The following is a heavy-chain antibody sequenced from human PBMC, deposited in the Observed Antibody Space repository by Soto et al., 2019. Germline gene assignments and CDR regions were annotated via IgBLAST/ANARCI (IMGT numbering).Heavy chain of an antibody. V-gene: IGHV3-53*01. Sequence: DVQLVASGGGLIQPGESLRLSCAAFGFTVSGKKYVAWVRQAPGKGLEWVSALYDLDETYYAESVMGRFTISRDNSKNTLYLQMNSLRAEDTGVYYCASPRIRLAMIVVVITRRLFYYFDYWGQGTLVTVSS. D-gene: IGHD3-22*01. CDR3: ASPRIRLAMIVVVITRRLFYYFDY. CDR1: GFTVSGKKY. J-gene: IGHJ4*02. CDR2: LYDLDET.